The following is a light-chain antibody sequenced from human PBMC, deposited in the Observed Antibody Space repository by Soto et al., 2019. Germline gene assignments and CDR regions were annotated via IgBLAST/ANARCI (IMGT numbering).Light chain of an antibody. J-gene: IGLJ2*01. CDR2: GDS. CDR1: SSNIGANFD. V-gene: IGLV1-40*01. Sequence: SVLTQPPSVSGAPGQRVTISCSGGSSNIGANFDVHWYQQLPGSAPKLLIYGDSNRPSGVPDRFSGSKSGTSASLAITGLQAEDEADYYCQSYDNRLSGSVFGGGTKLTVL. CDR3: QSYDNRLSGSV.